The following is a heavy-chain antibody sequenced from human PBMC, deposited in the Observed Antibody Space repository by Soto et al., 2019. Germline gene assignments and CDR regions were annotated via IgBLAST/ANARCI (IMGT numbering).Heavy chain of an antibody. V-gene: IGHV4-30-2*01. J-gene: IGHJ4*02. CDR2: IYHSGST. CDR1: GGSISSGGYS. CDR3: ARSHDYGDDGFDY. Sequence: SVTLSLTCAVSGGSISSGGYSWSWIRQPPWKGLEWIGYIYHSGSTYYNPSLKSRVTISVDRSKNQFSLKLSSVTAADTAVYYCARSHDYGDDGFDYWGEGTLVTVS. D-gene: IGHD4-17*01.